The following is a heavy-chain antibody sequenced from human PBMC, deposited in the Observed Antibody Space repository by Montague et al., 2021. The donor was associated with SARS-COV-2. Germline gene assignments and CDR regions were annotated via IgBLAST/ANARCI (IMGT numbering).Heavy chain of an antibody. V-gene: IGHV3-30*04. CDR1: GFTFSSYA. J-gene: IGHJ6*02. CDR2: ISYDGSNK. CDR3: ARDLGFYGMDV. Sequence: SLRLSCAASGFTFSSYAMHWVCQAPGKGLEWVAVISYDGSNKYYADSVKGRFTISRDNSKNTLYLQMNSLRAEDTAVYYCARDLGFYGMDVWGQGATVTVSS.